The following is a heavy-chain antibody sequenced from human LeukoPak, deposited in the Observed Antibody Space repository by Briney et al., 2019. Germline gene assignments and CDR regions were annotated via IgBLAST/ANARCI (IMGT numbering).Heavy chain of an antibody. J-gene: IGHJ4*02. CDR3: ARYSGGNCYHDY. CDR1: GGTISSGDYY. D-gene: IGHD2-15*01. CDR2: IYYSGST. V-gene: IGHV4-30-4*01. Sequence: KPSETLSLTCTVSGGTISSGDYYWSWIRQPPGKGLEWIGYIYYSGSTYYNPSLKSRVTISVDTSKNQFSLKLSSVTDADTAVYYCARYSGGNCYHDYWGQGTLVSVSS.